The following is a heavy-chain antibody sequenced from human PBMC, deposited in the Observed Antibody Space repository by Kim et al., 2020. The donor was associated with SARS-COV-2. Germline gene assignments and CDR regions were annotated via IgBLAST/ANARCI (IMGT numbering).Heavy chain of an antibody. J-gene: IGHJ4*02. CDR3: AGGYPGIAVAGIYFDY. V-gene: IGHV4-59*01. CDR2: IYYSGST. Sequence: SETLSLTCTVSGGSISSYYWSWIRQPPVKGLEWIGYIYYSGSTNYNPSLKSRVTISVDTSKNQFSLKLSSVTAADTAVYYCAGGYPGIAVAGIYFDYWSQGTLVTVSS. CDR1: GGSISSYY. D-gene: IGHD6-19*01.